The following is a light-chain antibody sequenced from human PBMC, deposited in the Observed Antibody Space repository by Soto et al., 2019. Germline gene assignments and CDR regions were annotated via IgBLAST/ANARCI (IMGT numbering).Light chain of an antibody. CDR2: GAS. J-gene: IGKJ1*01. V-gene: IGKV1-6*01. Sequence: AIQMTQSPSSLSAFVGDRVTIACRASQGIRSDLGWYQQKPGKAPKLLIYGASSLQSGVPSRFSGSGFGTVFTLTISSLQPEDFATYYCLQDYNYPRTFGQGTKVDIK. CDR3: LQDYNYPRT. CDR1: QGIRSD.